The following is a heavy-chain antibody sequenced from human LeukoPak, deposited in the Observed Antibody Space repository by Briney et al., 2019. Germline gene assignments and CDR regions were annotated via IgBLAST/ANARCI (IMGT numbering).Heavy chain of an antibody. CDR1: GGSFSGYY. Sequence: PSGTLSLTCAVYGGSFSGYYWSWIRQPPGKGLEWIGEINHSGSTNYNPSLKSRVTISVDTSKNQFSLKLSSVTAADTAVYYCARAYCSSTSCYSVLYFDYWGQGTLVTVSS. V-gene: IGHV4-34*01. CDR3: ARAYCSSTSCYSVLYFDY. CDR2: INHSGST. J-gene: IGHJ4*02. D-gene: IGHD2-2*01.